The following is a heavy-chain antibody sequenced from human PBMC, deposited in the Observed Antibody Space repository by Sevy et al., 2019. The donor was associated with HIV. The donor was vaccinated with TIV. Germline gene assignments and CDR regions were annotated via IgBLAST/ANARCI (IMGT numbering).Heavy chain of an antibody. D-gene: IGHD2-15*01. CDR3: ARVVGGQFLISYFDY. CDR2: IYYSGST. CDR1: GGSISSGGYY. V-gene: IGHV4-31*03. Sequence: SEALSLTCTVSGGSISSGGYYWSWIRQHPGKGLEWSGYIYYSGSTYYNPSLKGRVTITVDTSKNQFSLKLSSVTAADTAVYYCARVVGGQFLISYFDYWGQGTLVTVSS. J-gene: IGHJ4*02.